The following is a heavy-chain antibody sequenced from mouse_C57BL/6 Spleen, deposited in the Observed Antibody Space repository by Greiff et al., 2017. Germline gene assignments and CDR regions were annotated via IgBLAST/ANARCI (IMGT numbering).Heavy chain of an antibody. J-gene: IGHJ3*01. CDR3: AYYRNSGGVAY. CDR1: GFTFTSYC. V-gene: IGHV1-72*01. Sequence: QVQLQQSGADLVKPGASVKLSCTASGFTFTSYCMPWVKQTPGRGLEWIGTIGPNSGCTNYNENFKGKATLTVDKPTSTVYMQLSSLKSEDTAVYYCAYYRNSGGVAYWGQGTLVTVSA. D-gene: IGHD2-5*01. CDR2: IGPNSGCT.